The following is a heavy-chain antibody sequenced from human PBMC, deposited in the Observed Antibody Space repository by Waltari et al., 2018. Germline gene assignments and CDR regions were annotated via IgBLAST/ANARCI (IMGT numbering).Heavy chain of an antibody. V-gene: IGHV4-39*07. CDR2: SHYSGTT. CDR1: GGSISSSSYY. CDR3: AREPMGYQLLFAFDI. Sequence: QLQLQESVPGLVKPSETLSRTCPVCGGSISSSSYYWGWIRRPPGKGLEWIGSSHYSGTTSYSPSLKTRGTIAVDTSKNQVSRKLSSVTAADTGVYYCAREPMGYQLLFAFDIWGQGTMVTVSS. J-gene: IGHJ3*02. D-gene: IGHD2-2*01.